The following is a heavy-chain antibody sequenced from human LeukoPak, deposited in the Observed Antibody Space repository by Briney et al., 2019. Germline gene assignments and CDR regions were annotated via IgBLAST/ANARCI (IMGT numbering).Heavy chain of an antibody. D-gene: IGHD2-2*01. CDR2: ISAYNDLT. J-gene: IGHJ4*02. V-gene: IGHV1-18*01. Sequence: ASMKVSCKASGYSFSNYGISWVRQAPGQGLEWMGWISAYNDLTKYAEKLQGRVTITADKSTSTAYMELSSLRSEDTAVYYCASGRTDIVVVPATLRNYYFDYWGQGTLVTVSS. CDR1: GYSFSNYG. CDR3: ASGRTDIVVVPATLRNYYFDY.